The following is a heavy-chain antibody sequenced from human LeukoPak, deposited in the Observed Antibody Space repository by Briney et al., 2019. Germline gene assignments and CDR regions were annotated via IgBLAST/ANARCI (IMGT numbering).Heavy chain of an antibody. CDR2: ISAYNGNT. CDR1: GYTFTSYG. D-gene: IGHD2-15*01. J-gene: IGHJ4*02. Sequence: ASVTVSCKASGYTFTSYGISWVRQAPGQGLEWMGWISAYNGNTNYAQKLQGRVTMTTDTSTSTAYMELRSLRSDDTAVYYCARVYCSGGSCPVDYWGQGTLVTVSS. CDR3: ARVYCSGGSCPVDY. V-gene: IGHV1-18*01.